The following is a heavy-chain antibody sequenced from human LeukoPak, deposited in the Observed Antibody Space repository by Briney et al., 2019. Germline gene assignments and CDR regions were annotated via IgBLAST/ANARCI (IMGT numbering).Heavy chain of an antibody. V-gene: IGHV4-39*01. CDR1: GFTFSSYA. CDR2: IYYSGST. D-gene: IGHD3-10*01. CDR3: ARHEELLWFGELLSSRYGMDV. Sequence: GSLRLSCAASGFTFSSYAMSWVRQAPGKGLEWIGSIYYSGSTYYNPSLKSRVTISVDTSKNQFSLKLSSVTAADTAVYYCARHEELLWFGELLSSRYGMDVWGQGTTVTVSS. J-gene: IGHJ6*02.